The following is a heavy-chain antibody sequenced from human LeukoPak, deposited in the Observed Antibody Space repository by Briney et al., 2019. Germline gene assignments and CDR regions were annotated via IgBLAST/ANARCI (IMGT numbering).Heavy chain of an antibody. CDR1: GFTFSSYS. Sequence: GGSLRLSCAASGFTFSSYSMNWVRQAPGKGLEGVSYISSSSTIYYADSVKGRFAISRDNAKNSLYLQMNSLRDEDTAVYYCARGFWSGYSFDYWGQGTLVTVSS. CDR2: ISSSSTI. D-gene: IGHD3-3*01. CDR3: ARGFWSGYSFDY. V-gene: IGHV3-48*02. J-gene: IGHJ4*02.